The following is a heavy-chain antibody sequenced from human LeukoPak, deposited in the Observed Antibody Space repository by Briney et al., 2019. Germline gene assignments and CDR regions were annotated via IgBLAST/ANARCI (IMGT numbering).Heavy chain of an antibody. J-gene: IGHJ4*02. D-gene: IGHD6-19*01. CDR2: ISTFSNYI. Sequence: GGSLRLSCAASGFTFSNHYMTWVRQAPGKGLEWVSSISTFSNYIYYADSVKGRFTISRDNAKNSLYLQMNSLRAEETAVYLCARGHEDSAGCLDSWGQGTLVTVSS. CDR1: GFTFSNHY. V-gene: IGHV3-21*01. CDR3: ARGHEDSAGCLDS.